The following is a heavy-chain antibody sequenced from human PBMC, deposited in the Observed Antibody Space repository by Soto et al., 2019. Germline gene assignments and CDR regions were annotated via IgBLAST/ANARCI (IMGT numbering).Heavy chain of an antibody. Sequence: VGSLRLSCAASGFTFSNFAMNWVRQAPGRGLEWVSVISGSGGSTYYADSVKGRFTISRDNSKNTLYLQMNSLRAEDTAVYYCAKGYCSTTSCSFDYWGQGTLVTVSS. CDR2: ISGSGGST. CDR1: GFTFSNFA. J-gene: IGHJ4*02. V-gene: IGHV3-23*01. CDR3: AKGYCSTTSCSFDY. D-gene: IGHD2-2*01.